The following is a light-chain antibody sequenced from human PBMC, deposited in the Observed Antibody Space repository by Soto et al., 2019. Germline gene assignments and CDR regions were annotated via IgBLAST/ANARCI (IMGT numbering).Light chain of an antibody. CDR1: QDIAIY. Sequence: IQLTQSPSSLSASLGDRVTITCRASQDIAIYLAWYQQKPGEAPKLLIYAASTLYGGVPSRFSGSGSGTDFALTITSLQAEDFATYYCQQLRMYPSTFGQGTKVHIK. V-gene: IGKV1-9*01. J-gene: IGKJ1*01. CDR2: AAS. CDR3: QQLRMYPST.